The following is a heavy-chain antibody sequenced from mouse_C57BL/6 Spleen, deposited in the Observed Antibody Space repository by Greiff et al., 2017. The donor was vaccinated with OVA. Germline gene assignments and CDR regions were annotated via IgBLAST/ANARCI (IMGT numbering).Heavy chain of an antibody. D-gene: IGHD1-1*01. Sequence: VQLVESGPGLVAPSQSLSITCTVSGFSLTSYAISWVSQPPGKGLEWLGVIWTDGGTNYNSALISRLSICNANSKCKVFLKMNSLQTDDAARYSCARNYYYVSTGYFDYWGQGTTLTVSS. V-gene: IGHV2-9-1*01. CDR2: IWTDGGT. CDR1: GFSLTSYA. CDR3: ARNYYYVSTGYFDY. J-gene: IGHJ2*01.